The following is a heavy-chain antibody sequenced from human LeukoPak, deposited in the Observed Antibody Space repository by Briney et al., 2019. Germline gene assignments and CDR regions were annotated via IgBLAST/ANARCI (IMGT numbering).Heavy chain of an antibody. J-gene: IGHJ4*02. CDR2: IYYSGST. V-gene: IGHV4-59*11. Sequence: SQTLSLTCTVSGASISSHYWSWIRQPPGKALEWIGYIYYSGSTNYTPCLNCRLTISVDTSRNQFSLKLSSVTAADTAVYYCARSTVYYFDYWGQGTLVTVSS. CDR1: GASISSHY. CDR3: ARSTVYYFDY. D-gene: IGHD2-8*01.